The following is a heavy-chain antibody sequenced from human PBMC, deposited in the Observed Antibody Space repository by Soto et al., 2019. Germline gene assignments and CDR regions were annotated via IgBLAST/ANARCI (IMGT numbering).Heavy chain of an antibody. CDR2: ISWNSDKV. CDR3: AKDMGATTYYFDY. Sequence: GGSLRLSCAASGFTFSDYWIHWVRQAPGKGLVWVSGISWNSDKVGYADSVKGRFTISRDNAKNSLYLQMNSLRAEDTAFYYCAKDMGATTYYFDYWGQGTLVTVSS. J-gene: IGHJ4*02. D-gene: IGHD5-12*01. V-gene: IGHV3-9*01. CDR1: GFTFSDYW.